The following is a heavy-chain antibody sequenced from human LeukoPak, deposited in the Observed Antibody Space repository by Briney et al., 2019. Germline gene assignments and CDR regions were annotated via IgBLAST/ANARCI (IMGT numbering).Heavy chain of an antibody. J-gene: IGHJ1*01. CDR1: GFTFSNYA. Sequence: GGSLRLSCAASGFTFSNYAMHWVRQAPGKGLEWVAVISYDGSNKYYADSVKGRFTISRDNSKDTLYLQMNSLRAENTAVYYCAKEAGEDPTITTTAEYFQHWGQGTLVTVSS. D-gene: IGHD1-1*01. CDR3: AKEAGEDPTITTTAEYFQH. CDR2: ISYDGSNK. V-gene: IGHV3-30-3*01.